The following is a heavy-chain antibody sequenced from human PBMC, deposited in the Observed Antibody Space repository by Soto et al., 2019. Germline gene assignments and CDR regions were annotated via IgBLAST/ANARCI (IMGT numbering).Heavy chain of an antibody. CDR2: INPNSGGT. J-gene: IGHJ4*02. V-gene: IGHV1-2*02. D-gene: IGHD3-16*02. CDR1: GYTFTGYY. Sequence: WASVKVSCKASGYTFTGYYMHWVRQAPGQGLEWMGWINPNSGGTNYAQKFQGRVTMTRDTSISTAYMELSRLRSGDTAVYYCARDSNGYVWGSYLGYYFDYWGQGTLVTVSS. CDR3: ARDSNGYVWGSYLGYYFDY.